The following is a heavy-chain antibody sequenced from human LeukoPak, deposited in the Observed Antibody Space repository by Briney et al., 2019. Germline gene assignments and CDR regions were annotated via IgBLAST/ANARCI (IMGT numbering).Heavy chain of an antibody. CDR1: GGTGSRTNW. V-gene: IGHV4-4*02. Sequence: SWTLSLTCGVSGGTGSRTNWGAWIRQAPGKGVEWIGEVHLDGRTNFNPSLKSRLTMSVDLSENHVSLKLTSVTAADTAVYYCAREGGFYRPLDYSGQGTLVTVSS. J-gene: IGHJ4*02. CDR3: AREGGFYRPLDY. D-gene: IGHD6-25*01. CDR2: VHLDGRT.